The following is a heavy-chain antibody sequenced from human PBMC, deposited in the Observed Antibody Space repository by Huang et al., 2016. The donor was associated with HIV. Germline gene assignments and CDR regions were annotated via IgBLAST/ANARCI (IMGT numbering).Heavy chain of an antibody. Sequence: QLQLQESGPGLVKPSETLSLTCTVSGGSIRSDNYYWGWIRQPPGKGLEWIGRIYYSGSTYYNPALKSRVTINVDTSKNQCSLKMRSVTAADTAVYYCARLPGSITMIRGVITDPYWGQGTLVTVSS. CDR1: GGSIRSDNYY. CDR3: ARLPGSITMIRGVITDPY. D-gene: IGHD3-10*01. CDR2: IYYSGST. V-gene: IGHV4-39*01. J-gene: IGHJ4*02.